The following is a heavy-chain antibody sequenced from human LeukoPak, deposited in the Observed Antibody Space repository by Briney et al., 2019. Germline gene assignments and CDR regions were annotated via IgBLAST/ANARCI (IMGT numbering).Heavy chain of an antibody. J-gene: IGHJ6*03. V-gene: IGHV3-15*01. CDR3: TTDITYDFWSGPDLYYYYYYMDV. CDR1: GFTFSNAW. CDR2: IKSKTDGGTT. Sequence: GGPLRLSCAASGFTFSNAWMSWVRKSPGKGLEWVGRIKSKTDGGTTDYAAPVKGRFTISRDDSKNTLYLQINSLKTEDTAVYYCTTDITYDFWSGPDLYYYYYYMDVWGKGTTVTVSS. D-gene: IGHD3-3*01.